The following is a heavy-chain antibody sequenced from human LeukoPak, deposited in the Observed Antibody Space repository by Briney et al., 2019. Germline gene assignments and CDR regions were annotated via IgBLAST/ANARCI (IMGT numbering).Heavy chain of an antibody. V-gene: IGHV3-21*01. CDR2: ISSSSSYI. J-gene: IGHJ4*02. CDR1: GFTFSSYS. D-gene: IGHD5-12*01. CDR3: ARETNERYSGYDYVFDY. Sequence: PGGSLRLSCAASGFTFSSYSMNWVRQAPGKGLEWVSSISSSSSYIYYADSVKGRFTISRDNAKNSLYLQMNSLRAEDTAVYYCARETNERYSGYDYVFDYWGQGTLVTVSS.